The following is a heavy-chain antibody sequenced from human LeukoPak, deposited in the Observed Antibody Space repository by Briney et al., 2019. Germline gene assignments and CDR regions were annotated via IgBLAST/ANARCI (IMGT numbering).Heavy chain of an antibody. CDR2: ISNSSSYI. J-gene: IGHJ4*02. CDR1: GFTFSSYS. Sequence: GGSLRLSCAASGFTFSSYSMNWVRQAPGKGLEWVSSISNSSSYIYYADSVKGRFTISRDNAKNSLYLQMNSLRAEDTAVYYCARDAVAGIIDYWGQGTLVTVSS. D-gene: IGHD6-19*01. V-gene: IGHV3-21*01. CDR3: ARDAVAGIIDY.